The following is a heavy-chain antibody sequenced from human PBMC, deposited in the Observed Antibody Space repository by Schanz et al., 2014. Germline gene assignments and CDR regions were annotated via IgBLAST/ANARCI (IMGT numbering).Heavy chain of an antibody. CDR3: ARGGYSSGWYDRDIAHFDY. CDR2: ISAYNGNT. CDR1: GGTFSSFG. D-gene: IGHD6-19*01. V-gene: IGHV1-18*01. J-gene: IGHJ4*02. Sequence: VQLEQSGAEVKKPGSSVKVSCKASGGTFSSFGINWVRQAPGQGLEWMGWISAYNGNTNYAQKLQGRVTMTTDTSTSTAYMELRSLRSDDTAVYDCARGGYSSGWYDRDIAHFDYWGQGTLVTVSS.